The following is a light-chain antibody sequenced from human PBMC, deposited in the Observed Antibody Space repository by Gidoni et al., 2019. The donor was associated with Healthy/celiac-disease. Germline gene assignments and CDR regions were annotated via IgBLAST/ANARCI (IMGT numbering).Light chain of an antibody. CDR2: AAS. Sequence: DIQMTQSPSSLSASVGDRVTITCRASQSISSYLNWYQQKPGKAPKLLIYAASSLQSGVPSRCSGSGSGTDFTLTSSGLQPEDFATCYCQQSYSTPRTFXQXTKVXIK. CDR3: QQSYSTPRT. CDR1: QSISSY. J-gene: IGKJ1*01. V-gene: IGKV1-39*01.